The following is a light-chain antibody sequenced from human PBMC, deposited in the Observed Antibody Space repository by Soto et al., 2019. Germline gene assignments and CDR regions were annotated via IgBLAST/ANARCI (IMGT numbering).Light chain of an antibody. CDR1: QSVSSNY. J-gene: IGKJ1*01. V-gene: IGKV3-20*01. Sequence: EIVLTQSPDTLSLSPGERATLSCRASQSVSSNYLAWYQQKTGQIPRLLIYIASTRAPGIPDRFRGSGSGTHFTLTISRLEPEDFAVYYCQQYDSSPWTFGQGTKVEIK. CDR2: IAS. CDR3: QQYDSSPWT.